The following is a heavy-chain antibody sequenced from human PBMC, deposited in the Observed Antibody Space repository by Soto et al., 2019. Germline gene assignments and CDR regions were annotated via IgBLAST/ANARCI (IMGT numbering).Heavy chain of an antibody. CDR3: APRVNMARAPDNHFGP. CDR2: IYLNDEK. J-gene: IGHJ5*02. Sequence: GSGPTLVNPTQTLTLTCSFSGFSLTTGVGVGWIRQPPGKDLEWLAIIYLNDEKLYNPSLKTGLTITKDTSKNQVVLTVTDMDPVDTATHYCAPRVNMARAPDNHFGPWGKGT. D-gene: IGHD3-10*01. V-gene: IGHV2-5*01. CDR1: GFSLTTGVG.